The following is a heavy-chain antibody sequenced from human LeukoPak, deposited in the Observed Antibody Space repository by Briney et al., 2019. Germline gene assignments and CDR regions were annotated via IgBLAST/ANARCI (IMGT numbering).Heavy chain of an antibody. V-gene: IGHV3-48*03. Sequence: GGSLRLSCAASGFNFSNYEMNWVRQAPGKGLEWVSYISSSGRTIYYADSVKGRFTISRDNAKNSLYLQMNSLRDEDTAVYYCARSGLDDYWGQGTLVTVSS. CDR3: ARSGLDDY. CDR1: GFNFSNYE. D-gene: IGHD6-19*01. CDR2: ISSSGRTI. J-gene: IGHJ4*02.